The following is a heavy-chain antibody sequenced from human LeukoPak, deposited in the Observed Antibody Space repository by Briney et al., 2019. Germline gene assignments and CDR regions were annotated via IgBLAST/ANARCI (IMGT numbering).Heavy chain of an antibody. CDR1: GFTFSSYS. D-gene: IGHD3-10*01. V-gene: IGHV3-21*04. CDR3: AREKVTMVRGVIDY. Sequence: GGSLRLSCAASGFTFSSYSMNWVRQAPGKGLEWVSSISSSSSYIYYADSVKGRFTISRDNAKNSLYPQMNSLRAEDTAVYYCAREKVTMVRGVIDYWGQGTLVTVSS. CDR2: ISSSSSYI. J-gene: IGHJ4*02.